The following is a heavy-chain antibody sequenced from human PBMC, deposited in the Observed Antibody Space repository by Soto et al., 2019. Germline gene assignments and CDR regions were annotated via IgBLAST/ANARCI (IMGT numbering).Heavy chain of an antibody. CDR1: GASISSFY. Sequence: KPSETLSLTCNISGDSITVSGASISSFYWSWIRQPPEKGLEWIGHMYYSGRTTYNPSLKRRVTIALDMSKNHLSLQVTSVTAADTAVYYCARDRGYLDYFWGTYRSRGYFENWGQGTLVTVSS. J-gene: IGHJ4*02. V-gene: IGHV4-59*01. D-gene: IGHD3-16*02. CDR3: ARDRGYLDYFWGTYRSRGYFEN. CDR2: MYYSGRT.